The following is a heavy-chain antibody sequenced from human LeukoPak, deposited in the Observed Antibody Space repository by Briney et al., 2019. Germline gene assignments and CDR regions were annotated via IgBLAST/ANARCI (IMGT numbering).Heavy chain of an antibody. J-gene: IGHJ4*02. CDR2: INHSGST. V-gene: IGHV4-34*01. Sequence: SETLSLTCAVYSVSFSFYYWRWIRQPPGKGLEWMGEINHSGSTNYNPSLKSRVTISVDTSKNQFSLKLSSVTAADTAVYYCARHSRYSGSLTHWGQGTLVTVSS. D-gene: IGHD1-26*01. CDR1: SVSFSFYY. CDR3: ARHSRYSGSLTH.